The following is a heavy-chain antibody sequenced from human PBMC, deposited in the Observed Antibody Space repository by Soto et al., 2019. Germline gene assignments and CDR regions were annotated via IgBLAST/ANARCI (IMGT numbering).Heavy chain of an antibody. CDR2: IYDSESA. D-gene: IGHD6-6*01. CDR3: ARASSSSSAADY. CDR1: GESISSGGYY. J-gene: IGHJ4*02. V-gene: IGHV4-31*03. Sequence: QVQLQESGPGLVKASQTLSLICSVSGESISSGGYYWSWIRHHPGKGLEWIGYIYDSESAYYNPSLKDRVTISMDTSKNHFALKLSSVTAADTAVYYCARASSSSSAADYWGQGTLITVPS.